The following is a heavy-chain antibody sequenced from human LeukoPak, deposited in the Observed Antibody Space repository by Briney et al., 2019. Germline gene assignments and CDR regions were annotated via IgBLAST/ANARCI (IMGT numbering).Heavy chain of an antibody. J-gene: IGHJ2*01. CDR2: IGLSDSTI. D-gene: IGHD7-27*01. CDR3: ARLKLGYWYFDL. CDR1: GFTFSDYY. Sequence: GGSLRLSCAASGFTFSDYYMSWIRQVPGKGLEWVSYIGLSDSTIYYADSLKGRFAISRDNAKNSLYLHMHGLRAEDTAVYYCARLKLGYWYFDLWGRGTLVTVST. V-gene: IGHV3-11*01.